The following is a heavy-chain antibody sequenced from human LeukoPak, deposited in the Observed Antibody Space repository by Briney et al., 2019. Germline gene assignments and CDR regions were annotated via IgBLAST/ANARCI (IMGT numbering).Heavy chain of an antibody. D-gene: IGHD3-22*01. V-gene: IGHV5-51*01. Sequence: GESLKISCKGSGYSFTSYWVAWVRQMPGKGLEWMGTIYPGDSDARYSPSFQGQVTISADKSIRTAYLQWSSLKASDTAMYYCARQVGNYDSSGHGPSGYYYYYYMDVWGKGTTVTVSS. CDR1: GYSFTSYW. J-gene: IGHJ6*03. CDR3: ARQVGNYDSSGHGPSGYYYYYYMDV. CDR2: IYPGDSDA.